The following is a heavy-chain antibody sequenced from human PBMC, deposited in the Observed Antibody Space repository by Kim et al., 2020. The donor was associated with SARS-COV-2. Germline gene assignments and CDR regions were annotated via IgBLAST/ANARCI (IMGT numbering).Heavy chain of an antibody. Sequence: ASVKVSCKVSGYTLTEFSIHWVRQAPGQGLEWMGWISTYNGNTNYAQNLQGRVTMTSDTSTSTAYMEVRGLRSDDTAVYYCARVPYGDYRGYFDYWGQGT. CDR3: ARVPYGDYRGYFDY. CDR1: GYTLTEFS. CDR2: ISTYNGNT. V-gene: IGHV1-18*01. J-gene: IGHJ4*02. D-gene: IGHD4-17*01.